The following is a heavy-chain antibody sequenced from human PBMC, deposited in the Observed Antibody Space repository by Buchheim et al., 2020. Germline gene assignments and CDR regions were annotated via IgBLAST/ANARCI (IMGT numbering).Heavy chain of an antibody. V-gene: IGHV3-30*18. CDR1: GFTFDSYG. J-gene: IGHJ6*02. D-gene: IGHD2-2*01. CDR3: AKSGSNTSYYYGMDV. Sequence: QVQLVESGGGVVQPGRSLRLSCAASGFTFDSYGIHWVRQAPGKGLEWVALISYDGSSKYNVDSVKGRFTISRDNSKNTLYLQLNSLGAEDTAVYYCAKSGSNTSYYYGMDVWGQGTT. CDR2: ISYDGSSK.